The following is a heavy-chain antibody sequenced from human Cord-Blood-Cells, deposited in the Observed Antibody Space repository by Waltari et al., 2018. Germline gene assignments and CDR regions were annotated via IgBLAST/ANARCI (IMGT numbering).Heavy chain of an antibody. CDR2: TAYRTKWYS. V-gene: IGHV6-1*01. D-gene: IGHD7-27*01. Sequence: QVQLLQSGPGLVQLSQNRSLTRALSSATASSNQTASTWIRTFPPRGLEGPGRTAYRTKWYSDYAVSVKSRITIHPDTSKDQFSLQLNAVPPEDTAVYYCARGEGAGECRGAFGIWGQGTMVTVSS. CDR3: ARGEGAGECRGAFGI. J-gene: IGHJ3*02. CDR1: SATASSNQTA.